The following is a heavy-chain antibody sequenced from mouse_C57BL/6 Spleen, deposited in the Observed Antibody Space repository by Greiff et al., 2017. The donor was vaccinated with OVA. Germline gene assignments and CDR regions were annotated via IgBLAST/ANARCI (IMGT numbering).Heavy chain of an antibody. V-gene: IGHV1-53*01. CDR3: ARGTYGSSSWFAY. Sequence: QVQLQQPGTELVKPRASVKLSCKASGYTLTSYWMHWVKQRPGQGLEWIGNINPSNGGTNYNEKFKSKATLTVDKSSSTAYMQLSSLTSEDSAVYYCARGTYGSSSWFAYWGQGTLVTVSA. J-gene: IGHJ3*01. CDR1: GYTLTSYW. CDR2: INPSNGGT. D-gene: IGHD1-1*01.